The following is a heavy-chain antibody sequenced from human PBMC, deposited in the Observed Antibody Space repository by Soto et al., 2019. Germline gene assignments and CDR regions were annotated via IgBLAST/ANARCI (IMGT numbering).Heavy chain of an antibody. J-gene: IGHJ6*03. CDR1: GYTFTSYG. CDR2: ISAYNGNT. CDR3: AIVGGVLRLLEWFPIPYYSYMDV. Sequence: APVKVSCKASGYTFTSYGISWVRQAPGQGLEWMGWISAYNGNTNYAQKLQGRVTMTTDTSTSTAYMELRSLRSDDTAVYYCAIVGGVLRLLEWFPIPYYSYMDVWGKGTTVTVS. D-gene: IGHD3-3*01. V-gene: IGHV1-18*01.